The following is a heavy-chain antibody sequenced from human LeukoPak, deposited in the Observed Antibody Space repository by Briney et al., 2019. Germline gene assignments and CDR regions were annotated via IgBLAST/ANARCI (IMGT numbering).Heavy chain of an antibody. Sequence: GGSLRLSCAASGFTFSTYAMSWVRQAPGKGLEWVSAVSSSGTNTYYANVVKGRFTISRDNSKNMLYLQMSGLRAEDTAVYYCAKEMTALSTIDYWGQGTPVTVSS. CDR1: GFTFSTYA. D-gene: IGHD5/OR15-5a*01. CDR3: AKEMTALSTIDY. CDR2: VSSSGTNT. J-gene: IGHJ4*02. V-gene: IGHV3-23*01.